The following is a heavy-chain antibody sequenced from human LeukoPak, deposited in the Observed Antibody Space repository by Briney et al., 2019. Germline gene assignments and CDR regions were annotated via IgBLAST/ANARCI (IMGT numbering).Heavy chain of an antibody. CDR2: IYYSGST. Sequence: SETLSLTCTVSGGSISNYYWIWIRQPPGKGLEWIGYIYYSGSTNYNPSLKSRVTISVDTSKNQFSLKLCSVTAADTAVYYCARWSYDTSGRYFDYWGQGTLVTVSS. V-gene: IGHV4-59*01. D-gene: IGHD3-22*01. CDR1: GGSISNYY. CDR3: ARWSYDTSGRYFDY. J-gene: IGHJ4*02.